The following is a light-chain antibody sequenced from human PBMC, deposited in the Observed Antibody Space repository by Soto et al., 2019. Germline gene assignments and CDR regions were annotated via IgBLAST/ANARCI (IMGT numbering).Light chain of an antibody. CDR3: CSYAGSYTFVV. CDR1: SSDVGGYNY. CDR2: DVS. J-gene: IGLJ2*01. V-gene: IGLV2-11*01. Sequence: QSALTQPRSVSRSPGQSVTISCTGTSSDVGGYNYVSWYQQHPGKAPKLMIYDVSKRPSGVPDRFSGSKSGNTASLTISGLQAEDEADYYCCSYAGSYTFVVFGGGTQLTV.